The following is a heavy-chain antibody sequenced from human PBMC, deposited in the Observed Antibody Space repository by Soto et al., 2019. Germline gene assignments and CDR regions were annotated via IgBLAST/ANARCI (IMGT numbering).Heavy chain of an antibody. Sequence: PGGSLRLSCAASGFTFSSYSMNWVRQAPGKGLEWVSSISSSSSYIYYADSVKGRFTISRDNAKNSLYLQMNSLRAEDTAVYYCARDSRITMVRGDPDYWGQGTLVTVSS. CDR3: ARDSRITMVRGDPDY. CDR1: GFTFSSYS. CDR2: ISSSSSYI. D-gene: IGHD3-10*01. V-gene: IGHV3-21*01. J-gene: IGHJ4*02.